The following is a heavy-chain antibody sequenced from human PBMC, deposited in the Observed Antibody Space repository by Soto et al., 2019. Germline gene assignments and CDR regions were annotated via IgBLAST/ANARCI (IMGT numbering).Heavy chain of an antibody. J-gene: IGHJ6*02. CDR2: IIPIFGTA. Sequence: SVKVSCKASGGTFSSYAISWVRQAPGQGLEWMGGIIPIFGTANYAQKFQGRVTITADESTSTAYMELSSLRSEDTAVYYCARDGWVGQLPGPYYYYGMDVWGQGTTVTVSS. V-gene: IGHV1-69*13. D-gene: IGHD6-19*01. CDR3: ARDGWVGQLPGPYYYYGMDV. CDR1: GGTFSSYA.